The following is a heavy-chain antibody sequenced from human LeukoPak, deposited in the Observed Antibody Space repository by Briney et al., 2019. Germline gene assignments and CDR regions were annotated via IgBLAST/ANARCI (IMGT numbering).Heavy chain of an antibody. V-gene: IGHV4-30-4*01. D-gene: IGHD4-17*01. CDR1: GGSISSGDYY. Sequence: PSETLSLTCTVSGGSISSGDYYWSWIRQPPGKGLEWIGYIYYSGSTYYNPSLKSRVTISVYTSKNQFSLKLGSVTAADTAVYYCARSRYGPWFDPWGQGTLVTVSS. CDR3: ARSRYGPWFDP. J-gene: IGHJ5*02. CDR2: IYYSGST.